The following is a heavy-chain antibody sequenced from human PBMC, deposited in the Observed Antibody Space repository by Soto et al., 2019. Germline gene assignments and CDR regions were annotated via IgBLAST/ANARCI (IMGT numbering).Heavy chain of an antibody. D-gene: IGHD2-21*02. Sequence: GSLRLSCTGSGFDFGDYYMSWIRQAPGKGLEWVSYIDSGDGTTYYTDSVKGRFTISRDNAKKTVYLQMNSLRAEDTAVYYCARGSNYGDRTDYFDSWGQGTLVTVSS. CDR2: IDSGDGTT. V-gene: IGHV3-11*04. J-gene: IGHJ4*02. CDR1: GFDFGDYY. CDR3: ARGSNYGDRTDYFDS.